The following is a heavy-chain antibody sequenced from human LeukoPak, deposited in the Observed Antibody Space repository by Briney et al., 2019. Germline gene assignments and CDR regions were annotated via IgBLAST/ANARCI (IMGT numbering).Heavy chain of an antibody. D-gene: IGHD3-22*01. CDR3: ARHDSAGYSYFQY. V-gene: IGHV4-59*08. CDR2: IYYTGST. Sequence: ETLSLTCTVSGGSISSYYWSWIRQPPGKGLEWIGYIYYTGSTNYNPSLKSRVTISLDTSKTQFSLELSSVTAADTAVYYCARHDSAGYSYFQYWGQGTLVTVSS. CDR1: GGSISSYY. J-gene: IGHJ1*01.